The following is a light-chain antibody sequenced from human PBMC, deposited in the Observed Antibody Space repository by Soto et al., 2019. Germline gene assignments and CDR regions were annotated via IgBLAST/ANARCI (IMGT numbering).Light chain of an antibody. CDR1: QSVDNN. J-gene: IGKJ5*01. CDR3: QQYNDRPPIT. V-gene: IGKV3-15*01. CDR2: GSF. Sequence: EIVLTHSPVTLSACAMARGSHXKKSRQSVDNNVAWYQQKPGQAPRLLIVGSFARATGIPARFSGSGSGSEFTLTISGLQSEDFAVYYCQQYNDRPPITFGQGTRLEIK.